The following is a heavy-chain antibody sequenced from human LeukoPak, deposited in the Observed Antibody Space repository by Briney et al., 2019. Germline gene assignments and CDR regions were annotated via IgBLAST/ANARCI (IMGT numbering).Heavy chain of an antibody. CDR3: AKTRGRGHLDPGTSGYINY. V-gene: IGHV4-39*01. CDR1: GGSISADNYY. J-gene: IGHJ4*02. CDR2: INYRGSA. Sequence: SETLSLTCAVSGGSISADNYYWDWIRQPPGKGLEWIGSINYRGSAYYNPSLESRVTISVDTSENQFSLRMTSVTAADTAVYYCAKTRGRGHLDPGTSGYINYWGQGILVSVSS. D-gene: IGHD3-22*01.